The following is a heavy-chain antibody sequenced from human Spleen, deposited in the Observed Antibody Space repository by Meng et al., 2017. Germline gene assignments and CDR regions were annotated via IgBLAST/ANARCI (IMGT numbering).Heavy chain of an antibody. J-gene: IGHJ5*02. CDR2: MNPNSGNT. D-gene: IGHD5-18*01. CDR3: ARDLGYSEGFDP. V-gene: IGHV1-8*01. Sequence: QVQLVQSGAEVKKHGSSVKVSCNASGYTFTSSDINWVRQATGQGLEWMGWMNPNSGNTGYAQKFQGRVTMTRNTSISTAYMELSSLRSDDTAVYYCARDLGYSEGFDPWGQGTLVTVSS. CDR1: GYTFTSSD.